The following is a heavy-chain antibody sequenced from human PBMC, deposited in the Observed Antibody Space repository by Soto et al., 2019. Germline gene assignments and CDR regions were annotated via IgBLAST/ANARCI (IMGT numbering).Heavy chain of an antibody. CDR1: GFTFSNYA. CDR3: AKTRGTGWYVDY. J-gene: IGHJ4*02. Sequence: EVRLLESGGRLVQPGGSLRLSCAASGFTFSNYAMSWVRQAPGKGLEWVSSISGGGTTTYFADSVKGRFTISRDSSKDTLFPHMNSLRAEDTALYYCAKTRGTGWYVDYWGQGTLVTVSS. D-gene: IGHD1-20*01. CDR2: ISGGGTTT. V-gene: IGHV3-23*01.